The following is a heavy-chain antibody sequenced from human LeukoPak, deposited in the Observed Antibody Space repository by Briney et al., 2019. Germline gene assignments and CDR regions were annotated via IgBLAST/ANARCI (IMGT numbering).Heavy chain of an antibody. Sequence: GGSLRLSCAASGFTVNSNYMSWVRQAPGKGLEWVSVIYSGGKTYYADSVKGRFTISRDNPKNTLYLQMTSLRAEDTAVYYCARGEGSSGWSPFDSWGQGTLVTVSS. CDR2: IYSGGKT. CDR1: GFTVNSNY. D-gene: IGHD6-19*01. V-gene: IGHV3-53*01. CDR3: ARGEGSSGWSPFDS. J-gene: IGHJ4*02.